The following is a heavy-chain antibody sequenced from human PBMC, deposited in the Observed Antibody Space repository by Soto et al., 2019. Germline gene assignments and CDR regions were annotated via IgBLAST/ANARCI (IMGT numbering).Heavy chain of an antibody. CDR3: ARDWVTGDYARSAFDI. D-gene: IGHD4-17*01. CDR1: GYTFTSYG. Sequence: ASVKVSCKASGYTFTSYGISWVRQAPGQGLEWMGWISAYNGNTNYAQKLQGRVTMTTDTSTSTAYMELRSLRSDDTAVYYCARDWVTGDYARSAFDIWGQGTMVTVSS. CDR2: ISAYNGNT. J-gene: IGHJ3*02. V-gene: IGHV1-18*01.